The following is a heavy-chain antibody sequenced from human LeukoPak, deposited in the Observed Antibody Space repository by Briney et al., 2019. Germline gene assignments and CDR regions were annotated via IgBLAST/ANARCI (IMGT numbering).Heavy chain of an antibody. V-gene: IGHV4-34*01. CDR1: GGSFSGYY. Sequence: PSETLSLTCAVFGGSFSGYYWSWIRQPPGKGLEWIGEINHSGSTNYNPSLKSRVNISVDTSKNQFSLKLRSVPAAHTAVYYCARGVLYYHYYGMDVWGQGTTLTVSS. CDR3: ARGVLYYHYYGMDV. J-gene: IGHJ6*02. CDR2: INHSGST. D-gene: IGHD6-6*01.